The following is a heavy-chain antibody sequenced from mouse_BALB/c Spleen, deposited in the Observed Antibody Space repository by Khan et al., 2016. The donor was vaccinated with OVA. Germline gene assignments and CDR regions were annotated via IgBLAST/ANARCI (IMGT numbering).Heavy chain of an antibody. CDR2: INTYTGEP. Sequence: QIQLVQSGPELKKPGETVKISCKASGYTFTNYGMNWVKQAPGKGLKWMGWINTYTGEPTYADDFKGRFVFSLETSASTAYLQISNLKNEDMTTYFCARMSSHGYYEVWGAGTTVTVSS. J-gene: IGHJ1*01. CDR3: ARMSSHGYYEV. CDR1: GYTFTNYG. V-gene: IGHV9-1*02.